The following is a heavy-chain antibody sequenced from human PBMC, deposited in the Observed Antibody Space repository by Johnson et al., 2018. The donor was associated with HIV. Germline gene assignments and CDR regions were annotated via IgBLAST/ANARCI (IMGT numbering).Heavy chain of an antibody. J-gene: IGHJ3*02. CDR3: ARDFYHNFWTGYSRNDAFDI. Sequence: QVQLVESGGGVVQPGRSLRLSCAASGFTFSSYGMHWVRQAPGKGLEWVAVIWYDGSNKYYADSVKGRFTISRVHSKNSLFRQMNSLRAEDTAVYYCARDFYHNFWTGYSRNDAFDIWGQGTMVTVSS. CDR2: IWYDGSNK. CDR1: GFTFSSYG. V-gene: IGHV3-33*01. D-gene: IGHD3/OR15-3a*01.